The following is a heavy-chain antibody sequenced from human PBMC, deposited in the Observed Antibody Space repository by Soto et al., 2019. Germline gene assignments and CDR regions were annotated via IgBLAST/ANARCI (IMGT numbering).Heavy chain of an antibody. CDR1: GVNIRSFN. Sequence: GESLRLSCEVSGVNIRSFNMNWVRHAPGKFREWVASISVEIGFKYYTEAVKGRFTISRDNARNSLFLQMDFLDVEDTDLYYCETDGDSSGGWYFNGDYFNFWGQGTLVTVSS. J-gene: IGHJ4*02. V-gene: IGHV3-21*01. CDR2: ISVEIGFK. CDR3: ETDGDSSGGWYFNGDYFNF. D-gene: IGHD6-19*01.